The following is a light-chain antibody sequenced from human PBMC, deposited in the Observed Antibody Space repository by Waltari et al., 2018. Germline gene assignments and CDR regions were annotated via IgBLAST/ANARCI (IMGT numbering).Light chain of an antibody. CDR1: QRVSSSY. J-gene: IGKJ4*01. Sequence: CRASQRVSSSYLAWYQQKPGQAPRLLIYGASSRATGIPDRFSDSGSATDFTLTISRLEPDDFTVYYCQQYGRSPPTFGGGTKVEIK. V-gene: IGKV3-20*01. CDR3: QQYGRSPPT. CDR2: GAS.